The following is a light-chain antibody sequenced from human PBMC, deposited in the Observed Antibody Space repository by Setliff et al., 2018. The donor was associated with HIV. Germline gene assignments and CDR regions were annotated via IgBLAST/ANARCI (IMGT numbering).Light chain of an antibody. CDR1: SSDVGGYNY. V-gene: IGLV2-14*01. J-gene: IGLJ1*01. Sequence: QSALTQPASVSGSPGQSITISCTGTSSDVGGYNYVSWYQQHPGKAPKLMIYDVTKRPSGVSIRFSGSKYGNTASLTISGLQGEDEADYFCGSFTSSSTFVFGTGTKVTVL. CDR3: GSFTSSSTFV. CDR2: DVT.